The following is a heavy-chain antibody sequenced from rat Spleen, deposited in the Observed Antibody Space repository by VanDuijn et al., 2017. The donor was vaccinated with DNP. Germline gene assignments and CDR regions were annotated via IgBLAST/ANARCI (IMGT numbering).Heavy chain of an antibody. Sequence: QVQLKESGPGVVQPSQTLSLTCTVSGFSLTTYGVSWVRQPPGKGLEWIAAISSVGSTYYNSGLKSRLSISRDTSKSQVFLKMNSLQTEDTAMYFCARSNGLGMTWFAYWGQGTLVTVSS. CDR3: ARSNGLGMTWFAY. CDR2: ISSVGST. V-gene: IGHV2S12*01. D-gene: IGHD1-7*01. CDR1: GFSLTTYG. J-gene: IGHJ3*01.